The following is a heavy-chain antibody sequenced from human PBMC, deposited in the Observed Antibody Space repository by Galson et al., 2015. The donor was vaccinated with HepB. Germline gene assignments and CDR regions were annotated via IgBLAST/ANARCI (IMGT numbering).Heavy chain of an antibody. CDR3: ARLNIPIFGVAMPHFYGMDV. J-gene: IGHJ6*02. V-gene: IGHV5-51*03. Sequence: QSGAEVKKPGESLRISCKGSGYTFGNYWIGWVRQMPGKGLELMGIINPGDSDTRYRPSFQGQVTFSADKSISTAYLQWSRLKASDTAMYYCARLNIPIFGVAMPHFYGMDVWGQGTTVAVSS. CDR1: GYTFGNYW. D-gene: IGHD3-3*01. CDR2: INPGDSDT.